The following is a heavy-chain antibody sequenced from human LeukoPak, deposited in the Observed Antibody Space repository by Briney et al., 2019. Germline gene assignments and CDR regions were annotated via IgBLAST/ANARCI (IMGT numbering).Heavy chain of an antibody. V-gene: IGHV3-53*01. Sequence: PGGSLRLSCAASGFTVSSNYMSWVRQAPGKGLEWVSEIYSDGRTYYAASVKGRFSISRDNSKNTVYLQMSSLRAEDKAVYYCARELREHGVFDIWGQGTLVTVSS. CDR2: IYSDGRT. CDR3: ARELREHGVFDI. D-gene: IGHD1-26*01. CDR1: GFTVSSNY. J-gene: IGHJ3*02.